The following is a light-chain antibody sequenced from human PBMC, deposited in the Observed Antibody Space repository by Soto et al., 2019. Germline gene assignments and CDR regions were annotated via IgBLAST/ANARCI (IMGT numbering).Light chain of an antibody. Sequence: QLVLTQSPSASASPGASVKLTCTLSSGHSDYAIAWHQQQPEKGPRYLMKVTSDGSHTKGDGIPDRFSGSSSGADRYLTISSLRSDDDADYYCQAWGTGGVFGGGTKLTVL. CDR1: SGHSDYA. CDR3: QAWGTGGV. J-gene: IGLJ3*02. CDR2: VTSDGSH. V-gene: IGLV4-69*01.